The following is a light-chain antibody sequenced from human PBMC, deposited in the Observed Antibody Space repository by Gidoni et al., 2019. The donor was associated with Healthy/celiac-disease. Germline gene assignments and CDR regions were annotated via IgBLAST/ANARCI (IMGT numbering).Light chain of an antibody. CDR3: QQYGSSPPWT. V-gene: IGKV3-20*01. Sequence: EIVLTKSTGTLSLSPGERATLSCRASQSVSSSYLAWYQQKPGQAPRLRIYGASSRATGIPDRFSGSGSGTDFTLTISRLEPEDFAVYYCQQYGSSPPWTFGQGTKVEIK. CDR1: QSVSSSY. CDR2: GAS. J-gene: IGKJ1*01.